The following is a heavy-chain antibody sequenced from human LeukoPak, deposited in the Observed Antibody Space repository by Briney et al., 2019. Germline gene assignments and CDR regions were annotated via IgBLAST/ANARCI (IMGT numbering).Heavy chain of an antibody. CDR1: GYSFTSYW. D-gene: IGHD2-15*01. Sequence: GESLKISCEGSGYSFTSYWIGWVRQMPGKGLEWMGIIYPGDSDTRCSPSFQGRVTISADKSISTAYLQWSSLKASDTAMYYCARQPFYCSGGSCYDFDYWGQGTLVTVSS. CDR3: ARQPFYCSGGSCYDFDY. J-gene: IGHJ4*02. CDR2: IYPGDSDT. V-gene: IGHV5-51*01.